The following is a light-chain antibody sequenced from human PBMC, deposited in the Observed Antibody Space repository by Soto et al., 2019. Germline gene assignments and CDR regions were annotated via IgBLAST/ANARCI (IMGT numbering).Light chain of an antibody. CDR1: SSDVGGYNY. CDR2: DVS. V-gene: IGLV2-14*01. CDR3: SSYTSSSTHV. Sequence: QSALTQPASVSGSPGQSITISCTGTSSDVGGYNYVSWYQQHPGKAPKLMIYDVSNRPSGVSNRFSGSKSGNTASLTISGLQAEDEADYYWSSYTSSSTHVFGGGTQLTVL. J-gene: IGLJ3*02.